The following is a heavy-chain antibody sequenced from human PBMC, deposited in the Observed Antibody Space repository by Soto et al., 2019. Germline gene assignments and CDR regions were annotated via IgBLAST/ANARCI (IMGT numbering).Heavy chain of an antibody. D-gene: IGHD3-3*01. Sequence: ASGKVSYKASGYTFTSYGISWVRQAPGQGLEWIGCISAYNGNTNYAQKLQGRFTMTTDTSKSTSYMELTSLRSDDPAVYYCARDRVTIFGVVSTSKFYXWGQGTLFTVSX. V-gene: IGHV1-18*04. J-gene: IGHJ4*02. CDR2: ISAYNGNT. CDR3: ARDRVTIFGVVSTSKFYX. CDR1: GYTFTSYG.